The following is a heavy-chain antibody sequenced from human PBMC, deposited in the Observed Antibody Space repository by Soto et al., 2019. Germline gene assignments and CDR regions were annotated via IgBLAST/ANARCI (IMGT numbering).Heavy chain of an antibody. V-gene: IGHV3-7*01. J-gene: IGHJ4*02. Sequence: EVQLMESGGGLVQPGGSLRLSCAASGFTFSTYWMDWVRQTPGKGLEWVANINQDGSEKNYVDSVKGRFTIYRDNAKNSLYLQMSSLTAEDSALYYCSRSLNSWGQGTLVTVFS. CDR1: GFTFSTYW. CDR2: INQDGSEK. CDR3: SRSLNS.